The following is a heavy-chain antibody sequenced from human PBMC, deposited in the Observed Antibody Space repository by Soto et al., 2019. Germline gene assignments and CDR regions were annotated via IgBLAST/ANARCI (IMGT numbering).Heavy chain of an antibody. CDR2: ISFYNGNT. CDR3: ASATSIAVAGKAS. Sequence: VQLVQSGGEVRKPGASVKVSCEASGDTITNYGISWVRQAPGQGLEWMGWISFYNGNTKYAQNLQGRVTLTTDTSTSTAYMELRSLRSDDTAVYYCASATSIAVAGKASWGQGTLVTVSS. D-gene: IGHD6-19*01. V-gene: IGHV1-18*01. J-gene: IGHJ4*02. CDR1: GDTITNYG.